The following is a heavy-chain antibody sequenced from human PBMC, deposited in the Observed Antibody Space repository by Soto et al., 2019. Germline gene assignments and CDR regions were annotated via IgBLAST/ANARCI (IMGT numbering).Heavy chain of an antibody. CDR3: ARATGYCSGGSCSFDY. D-gene: IGHD2-15*01. J-gene: IGHJ4*02. CDR2: IYSGGST. CDR1: GFTVSSNY. V-gene: IGHV3-53*04. Sequence: EVQLVESGGGLVQPGGSLRLSCAASGFTVSSNYMSWVRQAPGKGLEWVSVIYSGGSTYYADSVKGRFTISRHNSKNTLYLQMNSLRAEDTAVYYCARATGYCSGGSCSFDYWGQGTLVTVSS.